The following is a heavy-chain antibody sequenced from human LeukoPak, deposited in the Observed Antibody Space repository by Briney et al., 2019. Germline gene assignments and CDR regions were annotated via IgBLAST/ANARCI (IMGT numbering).Heavy chain of an antibody. Sequence: PGGSLRLSCAASGFTFSSYSMNWVRQAPGKGLEWVSGISWNSGSIGYADSVKGRFTISRDNAKNSLYLQMNSLRAEDTALYYCAKGVVNSGSYYGLDYWGQGTLVTVSS. J-gene: IGHJ4*02. CDR3: AKGVVNSGSYYGLDY. CDR2: ISWNSGSI. V-gene: IGHV3-9*01. D-gene: IGHD1-26*01. CDR1: GFTFSSYS.